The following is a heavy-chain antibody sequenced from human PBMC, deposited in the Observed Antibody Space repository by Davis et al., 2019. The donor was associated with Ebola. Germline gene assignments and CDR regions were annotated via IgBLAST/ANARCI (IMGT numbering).Heavy chain of an antibody. D-gene: IGHD3-3*01. CDR2: IIPIFGTA. J-gene: IGHJ4*02. CDR3: ARGPPDYDFWVGPDS. Sequence: SVKVSCKASGGTFSTYPIIWVRQAPGQGLEWMGGIIPIFGTANYAQKFQGRVTITADESTSTAYMELSSLRSEDTAVYYCARGPPDYDFWVGPDSWGQGTLVTVSS. V-gene: IGHV1-69*13. CDR1: GGTFSTYP.